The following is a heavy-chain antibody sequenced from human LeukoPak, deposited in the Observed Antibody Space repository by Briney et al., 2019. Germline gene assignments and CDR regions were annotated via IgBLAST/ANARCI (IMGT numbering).Heavy chain of an antibody. CDR3: ARVQGGKGDY. CDR1: GGTFSSYA. J-gene: IGHJ4*02. V-gene: IGHV1-18*01. CDR2: ISAYNGNT. D-gene: IGHD2-15*01. Sequence: APVKVSCKASGGTFSSYAISWVRQAPGQGLEWMGWISAYNGNTNYAQKLQGRVTMTTDTSTSTAYMELRSLRSDDTAVYYCARVQGGKGDYWGQGTLVTVSS.